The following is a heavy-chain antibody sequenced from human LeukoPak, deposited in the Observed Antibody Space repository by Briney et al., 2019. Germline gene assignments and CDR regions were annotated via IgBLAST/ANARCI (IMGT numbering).Heavy chain of an antibody. V-gene: IGHV3-33*01. Sequence: GGSLRLSCAASGFPFSSYGMHWVRQAPGKGLEWVAVIWYDGSNKYYADSVKGRFTISRDNSKNTLYLQMNSLRAEDTAVYYCARDPFYGGNYYFDYWGQGTLVTVSS. CDR1: GFPFSSYG. J-gene: IGHJ4*02. CDR3: ARDPFYGGNYYFDY. CDR2: IWYDGSNK. D-gene: IGHD4-23*01.